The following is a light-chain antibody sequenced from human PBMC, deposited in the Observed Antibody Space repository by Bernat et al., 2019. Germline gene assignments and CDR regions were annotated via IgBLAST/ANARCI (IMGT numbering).Light chain of an antibody. V-gene: IGLV1-51*02. CDR3: AAWESSLDAYV. J-gene: IGLJ1*01. CDR2: END. CDR1: SSNIGNNY. Sequence: QSVLTQPPSVSAAPGQKVTISCSGSSSNIGNNYVSWYQQLPGTAPKLLIYENDKRPSGIPDRFSGSKSGTSATLGRTGLQTGDEAHYYCAAWESSLDAYVLGSGTEVTV.